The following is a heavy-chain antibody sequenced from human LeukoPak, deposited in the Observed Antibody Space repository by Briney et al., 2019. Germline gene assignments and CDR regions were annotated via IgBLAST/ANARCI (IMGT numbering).Heavy chain of an antibody. CDR2: INHSGST. Sequence: SETLSLTCAVYGGSFSGYYWSWIRQPPGKGLEWIGEINHSGSTNYNPSLKSRVTISGDTSKNQFSLKLSSVTAADTAVYYCARSDYYGAGHYWGQGTLVTVSS. CDR1: GGSFSGYY. J-gene: IGHJ4*02. CDR3: ARSDYYGAGHY. V-gene: IGHV4-34*01. D-gene: IGHD3-10*01.